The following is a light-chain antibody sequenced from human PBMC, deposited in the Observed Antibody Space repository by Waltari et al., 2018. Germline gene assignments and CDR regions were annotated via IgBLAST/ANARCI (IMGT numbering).Light chain of an antibody. CDR1: QSVSSN. Sequence: EIVMTQPPATLPVSAGERATLACRASQSVSSNLAWYQQSPGQAPRLLIYAASTRATGIPARFSGSGSGTEFTLTISSLQSEDFAVYYCQQYNNWPGFGGGTKVEIK. CDR3: QQYNNWPG. CDR2: AAS. V-gene: IGKV3-15*01. J-gene: IGKJ4*01.